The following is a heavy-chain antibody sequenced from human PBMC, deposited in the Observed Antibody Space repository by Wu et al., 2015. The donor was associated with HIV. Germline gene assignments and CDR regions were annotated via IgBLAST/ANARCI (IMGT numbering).Heavy chain of an antibody. V-gene: IGHV1-46*01. J-gene: IGHJ6*04. CDR2: INPSGGST. CDR1: GYTFTSYY. D-gene: IGHD6-19*01. Sequence: QVQLVQSGAEVKKPGASVKVSCKASGYTFTSYYMHWVRQAPGQGLEWMGIINPSGGSTSYAQKFQGRVTMTRDTSTSTVYMELSSLRSEDTAVYYCAREGPLAVAKGYGGMGRRGAKGTTVHRLL. CDR3: AREGPLAVAKGYGGMGRR.